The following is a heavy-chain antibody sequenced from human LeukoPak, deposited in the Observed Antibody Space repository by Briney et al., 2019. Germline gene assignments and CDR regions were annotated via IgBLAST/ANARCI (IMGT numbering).Heavy chain of an antibody. V-gene: IGHV4-59*01. CDR1: GGSISSYY. J-gene: IGHJ5*02. Sequence: KPSETLSLTCTVSGGSISSYYWSWIRQPPGKGLEWIGYIYYSGSTNYNPSLKSRVTISVDTSKNQFSLKLSSVTAADTAVYYCASSEGYCSGGSCYGANWFDPWGQGTLVTVSS. D-gene: IGHD2-15*01. CDR2: IYYSGST. CDR3: ASSEGYCSGGSCYGANWFDP.